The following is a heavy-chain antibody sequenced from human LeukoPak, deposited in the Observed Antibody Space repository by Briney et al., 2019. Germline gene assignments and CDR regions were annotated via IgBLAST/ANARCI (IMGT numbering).Heavy chain of an antibody. CDR3: ARDWQQPEYYFDY. V-gene: IGHV1-18*01. CDR2: ISAYNGNT. Sequence: GASVKVSCKASGYTFTSYGISWVRQAPGQGLEWMGWISAYNGNTNYAQKFQGRVTITRDTSASTAYMELSSLRSEDTAVYYCARDWQQPEYYFDYWGQGTLVTVSS. D-gene: IGHD6-13*01. CDR1: GYTFTSYG. J-gene: IGHJ4*02.